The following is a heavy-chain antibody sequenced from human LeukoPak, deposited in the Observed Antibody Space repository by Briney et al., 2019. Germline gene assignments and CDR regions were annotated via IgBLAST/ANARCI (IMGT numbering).Heavy chain of an antibody. CDR2: IYYSGST. Sequence: SETLSLTCTVSGGSISSYYWSWIRQPPGKGLEWIGYIYYSGSTNYNPSLKSRVTISVDTSKNQSSLKLSSVTAADTAVYYCARVYDDSSGYYSGGFFDYWGQGTLVTVSS. D-gene: IGHD3-22*01. CDR3: ARVYDDSSGYYSGGFFDY. CDR1: GGSISSYY. V-gene: IGHV4-59*01. J-gene: IGHJ4*02.